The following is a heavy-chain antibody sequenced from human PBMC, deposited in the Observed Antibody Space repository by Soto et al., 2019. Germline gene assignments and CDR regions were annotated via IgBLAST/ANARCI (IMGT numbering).Heavy chain of an antibody. J-gene: IGHJ6*01. D-gene: IGHD4-4*01. CDR3: AKDTPRKLQYYYYYGMDV. Sequence: QVQLVESGGGVVQPGRSLRLSCAASGFTFSSYGMHWVRQAPGKGLEWVAVISYDGSNKYYADSVKGRFTISRDNSKNTLYLQMNSLRAEDTAVYYCAKDTPRKLQYYYYYGMDVW. CDR2: ISYDGSNK. V-gene: IGHV3-30*18. CDR1: GFTFSSYG.